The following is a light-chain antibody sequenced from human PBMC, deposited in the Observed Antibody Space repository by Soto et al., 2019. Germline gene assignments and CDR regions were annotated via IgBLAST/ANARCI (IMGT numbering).Light chain of an antibody. J-gene: IGKJ5*01. V-gene: IGKV1-33*01. CDR3: QQYDNLAT. CDR1: QAISNY. CDR2: DAS. Sequence: DIQMTQSPSSLSASVGDRVTITCQASQAISNYLNWYQQKPGKAPKLLIYDASNLETGVPSRFSGSGSGTDFTFTISSLQPEDIATYYCQQYDNLATFGQGTRLEIK.